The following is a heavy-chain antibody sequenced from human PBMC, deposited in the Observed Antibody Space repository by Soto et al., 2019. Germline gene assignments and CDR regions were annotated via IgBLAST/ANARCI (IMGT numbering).Heavy chain of an antibody. CDR1: GFTFSSYG. CDR3: AKDRRAGGNYGFYSDF. D-gene: IGHD1-7*01. J-gene: IGHJ4*02. CDR2: SSATGAGT. V-gene: IGHV3-23*01. Sequence: EVQLLESGGGLVQPGGSLRLSCAASGFTFSSYGMTWVRQAPGKGVEWVSFSSATGAGTYYADSVKGRFTISRDKSKNTLYLQMTSLGADDTAVYYCAKDRRAGGNYGFYSDFWGQGALVIVSS.